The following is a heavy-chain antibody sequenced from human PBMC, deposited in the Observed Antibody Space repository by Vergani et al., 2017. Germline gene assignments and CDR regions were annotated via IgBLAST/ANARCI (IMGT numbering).Heavy chain of an antibody. J-gene: IGHJ5*02. Sequence: QVQLVESGGGVVQPGRSLRLSCAASGFTFSSYGMHWVRQAPGKGLEWVAVIWYDGSNKQYVDSVKGRFTISRDNSKNTLSLQMNSLRPEDTAVYYCAREGGTAAGDNGFDPWGQGTLVTVSS. CDR1: GFTFSSYG. V-gene: IGHV3-33*01. CDR2: IWYDGSNK. D-gene: IGHD6-13*01. CDR3: AREGGTAAGDNGFDP.